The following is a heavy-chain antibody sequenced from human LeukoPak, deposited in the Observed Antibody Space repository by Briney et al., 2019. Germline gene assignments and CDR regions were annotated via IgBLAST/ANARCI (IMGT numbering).Heavy chain of an antibody. Sequence: SETLSLTCTVSGDSINNYYWSWIRQPPGKGLEWIGYIYYSGTTNYNPSLKSRVSISVDTSKNQFSLKLSSVTAADTAVYYCARSGPLVPDYWGQGTLVTVSS. CDR1: GDSINNYY. CDR2: IYYSGTT. CDR3: ARSGPLVPDY. V-gene: IGHV4-59*01. J-gene: IGHJ4*02.